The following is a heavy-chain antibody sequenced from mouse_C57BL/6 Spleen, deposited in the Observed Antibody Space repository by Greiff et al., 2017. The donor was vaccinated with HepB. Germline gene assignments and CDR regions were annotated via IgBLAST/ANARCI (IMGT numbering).Heavy chain of an antibody. Sequence: EVQGVESGGGLVQSGRSLRLSCATSGFTFSDFYMEWVRQAPGKGLEWIAASRNKANDYTTEYSASVKGRFIVSRDTSQSILYLQMNALRAEDTAIYYCARGPGAMDYWGQGTSVTVSS. CDR2: SRNKANDYTT. CDR1: GFTFSDFY. V-gene: IGHV7-1*01. J-gene: IGHJ4*01. CDR3: ARGPGAMDY.